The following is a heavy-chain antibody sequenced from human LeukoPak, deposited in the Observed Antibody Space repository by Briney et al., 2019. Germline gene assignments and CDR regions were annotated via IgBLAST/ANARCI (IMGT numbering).Heavy chain of an antibody. V-gene: IGHV3-66*02. CDR3: ARVVVRWFDP. J-gene: IGHJ5*02. Sequence: GGSLGLSCAASGFTVSSNYMSWVRQAPGKGLEWVSVIYSGGSTYYADSVKGRFTISRDNSKNTLYLQMNSLRAEDTAVYYCARVVVRWFDPWGQGTLVTVSS. CDR2: IYSGGST. D-gene: IGHD2-15*01. CDR1: GFTVSSNY.